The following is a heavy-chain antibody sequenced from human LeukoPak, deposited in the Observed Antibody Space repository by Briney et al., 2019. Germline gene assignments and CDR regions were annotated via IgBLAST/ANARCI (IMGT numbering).Heavy chain of an antibody. D-gene: IGHD3-10*01. CDR1: GFTFSSYE. J-gene: IGHJ4*02. CDR3: ARAGQEWFGELGFDQ. CDR2: ISSSGSTI. Sequence: GGSLRLSCAASGFTFSSYEMNWVRQAPGKGLEWVSYISSSGSTIYYADSVKGRFTISGDNAKNSLYLQTNSLRAEDTAVYYCARAGQEWFGELGFDQWGQGTLVIVSS. V-gene: IGHV3-48*03.